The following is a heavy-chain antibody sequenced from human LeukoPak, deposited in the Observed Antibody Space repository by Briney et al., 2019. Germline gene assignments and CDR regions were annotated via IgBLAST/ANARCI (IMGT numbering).Heavy chain of an antibody. Sequence: PSETLSLTCTVSGGSISAYYWTWIRQPPGKGLEWIGNIYTSGSTNYNPSLKSRLTISIDTSRNQFSLNLSSVTAADTAVYYCARGSDIDYWGQGTLVTVSS. CDR3: ARGSDIDY. V-gene: IGHV4-4*09. CDR2: IYTSGST. CDR1: GGSISAYY. J-gene: IGHJ4*02.